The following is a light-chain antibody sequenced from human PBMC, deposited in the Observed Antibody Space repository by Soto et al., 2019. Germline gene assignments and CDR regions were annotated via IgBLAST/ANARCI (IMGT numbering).Light chain of an antibody. V-gene: IGKV2-28*01. J-gene: IGKJ1*01. CDR3: MQALQTPRT. CDR2: LGS. Sequence: DIVMTQSPRSLPVTPGEPASISCRSSQSLLHSNGNNYLEWYLQKPGQSPQLLIYLGSSRASGVPDRFSGSGSGTDFTLKIRRVEAEDVGVYYCMQALQTPRTFGQGTKVEIK. CDR1: QSLLHSNGNNY.